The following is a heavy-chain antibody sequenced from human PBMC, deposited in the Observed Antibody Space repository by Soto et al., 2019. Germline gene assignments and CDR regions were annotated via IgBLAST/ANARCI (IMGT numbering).Heavy chain of an antibody. J-gene: IGHJ5*02. Sequence: EVQLVESGGGPVKPGGSLRLSCAASGFTFSSYSMNWVRQAPGKGLEWVSSISSSSSYIYYADSVKGRFTISRDNAKNSLYLQMNSLRAEDTAVYYCARDSSSWYEGWFDPWGQGTLVTVSS. CDR1: GFTFSSYS. CDR2: ISSSSSYI. V-gene: IGHV3-21*01. CDR3: ARDSSSWYEGWFDP. D-gene: IGHD6-13*01.